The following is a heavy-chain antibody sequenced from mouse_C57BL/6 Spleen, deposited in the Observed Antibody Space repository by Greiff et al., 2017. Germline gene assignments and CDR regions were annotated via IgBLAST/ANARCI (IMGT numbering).Heavy chain of an antibody. CDR2: INPSTGGT. Sequence: EVQLQQSGPELVKPGASVKISCKASGYSFTGYYMNWVKQSPEKSLEWIGEINPSTGGTTYNQKFKAKATLTVDKSSSTAYMQLKSLTSEDSAVYYCARRGHYYGSSYYFDYWGQGTTLTVSS. CDR3: ARRGHYYGSSYYFDY. J-gene: IGHJ2*01. D-gene: IGHD1-1*01. V-gene: IGHV1-42*01. CDR1: GYSFTGYY.